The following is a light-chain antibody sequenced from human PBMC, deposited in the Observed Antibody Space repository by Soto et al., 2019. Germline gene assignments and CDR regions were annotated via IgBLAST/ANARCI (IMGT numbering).Light chain of an antibody. CDR2: EVN. J-gene: IGLJ1*01. CDR1: SSDVGGYNF. CDR3: SSYAGSNSHV. V-gene: IGLV2-8*01. Sequence: QSVLTQPPSASGSPGQSVTISCTGTSSDVGGYNFVSWYQQHPGKAPKLMIYEVNRRPSGVPDRFSGSKSGNTASLTVSGLQAEDEADYYCSSYAGSNSHVFGIGTKVTLL.